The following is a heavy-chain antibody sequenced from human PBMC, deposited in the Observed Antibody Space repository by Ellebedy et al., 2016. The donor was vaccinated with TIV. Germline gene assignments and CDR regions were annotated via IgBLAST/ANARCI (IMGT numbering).Heavy chain of an antibody. J-gene: IGHJ4*02. CDR1: GFTFSSYG. D-gene: IGHD2-21*02. CDR2: IWYDGSNK. CDR3: ARDPISCGGDCYSHY. V-gene: IGHV3-33*01. Sequence: PGGSLRLSCAASGFTFSSYGMHWVRQAPGKGLEWVAVIWYDGSNKYYADSVKGRFTISRDNSKNTLYLQMNSLRAEDTAVYYCARDPISCGGDCYSHYWGQGTLVTVSS.